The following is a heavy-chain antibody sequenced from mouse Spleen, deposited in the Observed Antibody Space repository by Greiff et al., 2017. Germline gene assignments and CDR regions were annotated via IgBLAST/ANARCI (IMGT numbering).Heavy chain of an antibody. CDR3: ARTSYGNYAMDY. Sequence: VQLQQSGPELVKPGDSVKISCKASGYSFTGYFMNWVMQSHGKSLEWIGRINPYNGDTFYNQKFKGKATLTVDKSSSTAHMELRSLTSEDSAVYYCARTSYGNYAMDYWGQGTSVTVSS. CDR2: INPYNGDT. D-gene: IGHD2-1*01. CDR1: GYSFTGYF. V-gene: IGHV1-20*01. J-gene: IGHJ4*01.